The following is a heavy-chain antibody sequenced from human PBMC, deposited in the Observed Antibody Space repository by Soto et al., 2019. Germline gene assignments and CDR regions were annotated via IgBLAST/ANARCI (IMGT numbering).Heavy chain of an antibody. Sequence: ASVKVSCKASGYTFTSYGISWVRQAPGQGLEWMGWISAYNGNTNYAQKLQGRVTMTTDTSTSTAYMELRSLRSDDTAVYYCARESSGSYYLSGFWDRYYYYGMDVWGQGTTVTVSS. CDR3: ARESSGSYYLSGFWDRYYYYGMDV. CDR2: ISAYNGNT. V-gene: IGHV1-18*01. J-gene: IGHJ6*02. CDR1: GYTFTSYG. D-gene: IGHD1-26*01.